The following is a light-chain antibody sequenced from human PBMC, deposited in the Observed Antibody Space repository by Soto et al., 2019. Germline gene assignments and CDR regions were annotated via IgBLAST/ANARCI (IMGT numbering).Light chain of an antibody. J-gene: IGLJ2*01. V-gene: IGLV2-8*01. Sequence: QSVLTQPPSASGSPGQSVTISCTGTSSDVGAYDYVSWYQHHPGKAPKLIIYEVNKWPSGVPDRCSGSKSGNTASLTVSGLQAEDEADYYCSSYGGSNNLLFGGGTKLTVL. CDR2: EVN. CDR1: SSDVGAYDY. CDR3: SSYGGSNNLL.